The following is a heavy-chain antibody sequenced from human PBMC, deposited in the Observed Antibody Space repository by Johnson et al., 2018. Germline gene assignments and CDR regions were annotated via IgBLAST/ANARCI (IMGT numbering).Heavy chain of an antibody. Sequence: EVQLVESGGGVIQPGGSLRLSCAASGFTLSRYGMNWVRQAPGKGLEWVGRIKTKTDGGTTDYASAVKGRFTISRDDSKNTVYVQMNRLKTEDTAVYYCTTDLAMIGGDIWGQGTMVTVSS. V-gene: IGHV3-15*01. D-gene: IGHD3-22*01. CDR1: GFTLSRYG. CDR3: TTDLAMIGGDI. J-gene: IGHJ3*02. CDR2: IKTKTDGGTT.